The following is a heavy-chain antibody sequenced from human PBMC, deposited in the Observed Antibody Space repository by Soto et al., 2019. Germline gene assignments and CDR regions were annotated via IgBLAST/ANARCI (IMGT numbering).Heavy chain of an antibody. CDR1: GVSISSSRYY. CDR2: IDYSGST. V-gene: IGHV4-39*01. J-gene: IGHJ4*02. D-gene: IGHD3-3*01. Sequence: PSETLSLTCTVSGVSISSSRYYWGWIRQPPGKGLEWIGSIDYSGSTYYNPSLESRVTISVDTSKNQISLRLTSVTAADTSVYFCARGHGGITIFGAPGHFDYWGQGTLVTVSS. CDR3: ARGHGGITIFGAPGHFDY.